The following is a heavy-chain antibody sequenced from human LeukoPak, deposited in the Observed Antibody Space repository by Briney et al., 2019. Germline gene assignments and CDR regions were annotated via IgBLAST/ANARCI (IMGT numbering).Heavy chain of an antibody. D-gene: IGHD4-17*01. CDR2: ISSSSSYI. V-gene: IGHV3-21*01. CDR1: GFTFSSYS. J-gene: IGHJ4*02. Sequence: GRSLRLSCAASGFTFSSYSMNWIRQAPGKGLEWVSSISSSSSYIYYADSVKGRFTISRDNAKNSLYLQMNSLRAEDTAVYYCATYYTRDYGDYVIPTDYWGQGTLVTVSS. CDR3: ATYYTRDYGDYVIPTDY.